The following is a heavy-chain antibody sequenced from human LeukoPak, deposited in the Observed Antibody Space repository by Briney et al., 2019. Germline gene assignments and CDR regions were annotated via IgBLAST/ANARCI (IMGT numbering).Heavy chain of an antibody. Sequence: PSETLSLTCAVYGGSFSGYYWTWIRQPPGKGLEWMGEINHSGSTNYNASLKSRGTISVDTSKNHFSLKLSSVTAADTAVYYCARGSPRYGRERKWFDPWGQGTQVTVSS. D-gene: IGHD1-1*01. V-gene: IGHV4-34*01. CDR3: ARGSPRYGRERKWFDP. CDR1: GGSFSGYY. CDR2: INHSGST. J-gene: IGHJ5*02.